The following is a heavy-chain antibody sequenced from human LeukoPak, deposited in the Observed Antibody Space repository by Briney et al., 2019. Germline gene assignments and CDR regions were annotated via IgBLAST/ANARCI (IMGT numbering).Heavy chain of an antibody. CDR1: GFTFSSYA. D-gene: IGHD4-17*01. Sequence: PGGSLRLSCAASGFTFSSYAMSWVRQAPGKGLEWVSAISGSGGSTYYADSMKGRFTISRDNSKNTLYLQMNSLKAEDTAVYYCAKNVYGDYSISGSFDIWGQGTMVTVSS. V-gene: IGHV3-23*01. CDR2: ISGSGGST. CDR3: AKNVYGDYSISGSFDI. J-gene: IGHJ3*02.